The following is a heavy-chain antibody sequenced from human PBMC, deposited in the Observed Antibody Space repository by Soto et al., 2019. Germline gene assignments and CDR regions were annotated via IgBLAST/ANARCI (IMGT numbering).Heavy chain of an antibody. J-gene: IGHJ4*02. CDR1: GGSISSGCYY. D-gene: IGHD6-19*01. CDR2: IYYSGTN. CDR3: ASQATGWYPDY. Sequence: QVQLQESGPGLVKPSQTLSLTCNVSGGSISSGCYYWSWIRQHPGKGLEWIGYIYYSGTNYYNPALKNRLTISVYTSKNQFSLKLSSVTAADTAVYYCASQATGWYPDYWGQGTLVTVSS. V-gene: IGHV4-31*03.